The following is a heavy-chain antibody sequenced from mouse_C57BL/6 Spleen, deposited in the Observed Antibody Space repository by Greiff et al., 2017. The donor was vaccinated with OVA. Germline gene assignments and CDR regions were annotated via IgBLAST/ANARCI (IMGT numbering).Heavy chain of an antibody. CDR3: ARAGTAAWFAY. CDR1: GYTFTSYW. D-gene: IGHD1-2*01. Sequence: QVQLQQSGAELVMPGASVKLSCKASGYTFTSYWMHWVKQRPGQGLEWIVEIDPSDSYTNYNQKFKGKSTLTVDKSSSTAYMQLSSLTSEDSAVYYCARAGTAAWFAYWGQGTLVTVSA. CDR2: IDPSDSYT. J-gene: IGHJ3*01. V-gene: IGHV1-69*01.